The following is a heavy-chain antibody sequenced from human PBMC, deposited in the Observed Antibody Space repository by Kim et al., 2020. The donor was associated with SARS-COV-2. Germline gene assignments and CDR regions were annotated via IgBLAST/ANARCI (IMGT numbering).Heavy chain of an antibody. D-gene: IGHD2-15*01. CDR3: ARVSRRYGGNHFDY. V-gene: IGHV4-30-2*05. Sequence: NPSHKSRVTISVDTSKNQFSLKLSSVTAADTAVYYCARVSRRYGGNHFDYWGQGTLVTVSS. J-gene: IGHJ4*02.